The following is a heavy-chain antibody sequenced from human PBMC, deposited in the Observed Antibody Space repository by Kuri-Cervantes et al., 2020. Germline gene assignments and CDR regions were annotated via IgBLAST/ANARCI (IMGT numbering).Heavy chain of an antibody. V-gene: IGHV4-34*01. Sequence: SRTLSLTCAVYGGSFSGYYWSWIRQPPGKGLEWIGEINHSGSTNYNPSLKSRVTISVDTSKNQFSLKLSSVTAADTAVYYCARDLNPWCQGTLVTVSS. J-gene: IGHJ5*02. CDR1: GGSFSGYY. CDR3: ARDLNP. CDR2: INHSGST.